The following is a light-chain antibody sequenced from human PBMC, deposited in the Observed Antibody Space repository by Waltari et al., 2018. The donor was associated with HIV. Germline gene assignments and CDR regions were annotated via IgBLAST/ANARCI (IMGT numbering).Light chain of an antibody. CDR3: QQYENLIT. Sequence: DIQMTQSPSPLSASVGYRVTITCQASQDINNYLNWYQQKPGKVPKWLIYDASNLETGVPSRFTGSGSGTDFTFTISSLQPEDIATYYGQQYENLITFGPGTKVDLK. J-gene: IGKJ3*01. CDR2: DAS. V-gene: IGKV1-33*01. CDR1: QDINNY.